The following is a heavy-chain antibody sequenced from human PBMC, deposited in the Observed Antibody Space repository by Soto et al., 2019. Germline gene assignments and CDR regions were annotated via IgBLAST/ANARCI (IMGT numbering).Heavy chain of an antibody. CDR2: IYYSGST. CDR3: ARVPPDVEDSTFSGYFDY. Sequence: SETLSLTCTVSGGSISSYYWSWIRQPPGKGLEWIGYIYYSGSTNYNPSLKSRVTISVDTSKNQFSLKLSSVTAADTAVYYCARVPPDVEDSTFSGYFDYWGQGTLVSVCS. J-gene: IGHJ4*02. D-gene: IGHD6-6*01. CDR1: GGSISSYY. V-gene: IGHV4-59*01.